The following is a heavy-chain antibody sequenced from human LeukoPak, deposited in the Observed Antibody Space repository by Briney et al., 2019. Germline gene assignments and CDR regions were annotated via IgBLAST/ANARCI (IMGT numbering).Heavy chain of an antibody. J-gene: IGHJ6*03. CDR1: GASISSGSNY. D-gene: IGHD3-16*02. V-gene: IGHV4-39*07. CDR2: IYSSGST. CDR3: ARLFPEVSTYYMDV. Sequence: PSETLSLTCSVSGASISSGSNYWGWIRQPPGKTLEWIGSIYSSGSTYYNPSLKSRVTISVDTSKNQFSLKLSSVTAADTAVYYCARLFPEVSTYYMDVWGKGTTVTISS.